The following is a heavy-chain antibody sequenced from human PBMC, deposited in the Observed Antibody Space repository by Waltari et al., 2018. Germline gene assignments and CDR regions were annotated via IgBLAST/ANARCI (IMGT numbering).Heavy chain of an antibody. V-gene: IGHV3-30*04. Sequence: QVQLVESGGGGVQPGRSLRLSCAASEFPFRSYAMHWVRQAPGKGLEWVAVISYNERNIYYVDTVKGRFTISRDNSEKMLYLQMNSLRVEDTAVYYCARDYCDRTNCHGMDVWGQGTTVTVSS. D-gene: IGHD3-22*01. J-gene: IGHJ6*02. CDR3: ARDYCDRTNCHGMDV. CDR1: EFPFRSYA. CDR2: ISYNERNI.